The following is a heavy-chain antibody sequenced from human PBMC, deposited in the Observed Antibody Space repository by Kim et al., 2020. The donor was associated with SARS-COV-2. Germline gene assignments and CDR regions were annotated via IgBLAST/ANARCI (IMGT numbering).Heavy chain of an antibody. V-gene: IGHV3-30-3*01. J-gene: IGHJ6*02. CDR3: AGAHSSGWYGGMDV. Sequence: GGSLRLSCAASGFTFSSYAMHWVRQAPGKGLEWVAVISYDGSNKYYADSVKGRFTISRDNSKNTLYLQMNSLRAEDTAVYYCAGAHSSGWYGGMDVWGQG. CDR2: ISYDGSNK. CDR1: GFTFSSYA. D-gene: IGHD6-19*01.